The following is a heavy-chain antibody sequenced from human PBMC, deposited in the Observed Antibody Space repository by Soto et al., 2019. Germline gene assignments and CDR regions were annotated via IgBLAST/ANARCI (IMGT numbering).Heavy chain of an antibody. J-gene: IGHJ5*02. CDR3: AREPTGDTTSRYHAWLDL. Sequence: PSETLCLTCADSGGSFSGYYWSWIRQPPGKGLEWIGEINHSGVTNYSPSLKSRVTISVDRSTKQFSLKLTSVTAADTAFYYCAREPTGDTTSRYHAWLDLWGQGTLVTVSS. V-gene: IGHV4-34*01. D-gene: IGHD2-2*01. CDR1: GGSFSGYY. CDR2: INHSGVT.